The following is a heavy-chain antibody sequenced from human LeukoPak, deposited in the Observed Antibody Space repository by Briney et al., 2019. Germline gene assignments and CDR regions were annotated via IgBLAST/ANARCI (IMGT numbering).Heavy chain of an antibody. CDR3: ARDTIYSGYDPTFDY. CDR2: ISGSGGRT. V-gene: IGHV3-23*01. D-gene: IGHD5-12*01. Sequence: GGSLRLSCAASGFTFSSYAMSWVRQAPGKGLEWVSAISGSGGRTYYADSVKGRFTISRDNSKNTLYLQMNSLRAEDTAVYYCARDTIYSGYDPTFDYWGQGTLVTVSS. J-gene: IGHJ4*02. CDR1: GFTFSSYA.